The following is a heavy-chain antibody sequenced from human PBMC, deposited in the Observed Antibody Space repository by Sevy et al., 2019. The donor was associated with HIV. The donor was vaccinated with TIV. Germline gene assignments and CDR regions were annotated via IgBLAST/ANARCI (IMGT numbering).Heavy chain of an antibody. CDR1: GFTFSKYS. Sequence: GGSLRLSCAASGFTFSKYSMSWVRQPPGKGLEWVSTLSFGCGEINYEDSVKGRFTISRDNSKSSVYLQMNNLRPEDTAGYYCAREGCNKPHDYWGQGTLVTVSS. D-gene: IGHD2-8*01. CDR2: LSFGCGEI. CDR3: AREGCNKPHDY. V-gene: IGHV3-23*01. J-gene: IGHJ4*02.